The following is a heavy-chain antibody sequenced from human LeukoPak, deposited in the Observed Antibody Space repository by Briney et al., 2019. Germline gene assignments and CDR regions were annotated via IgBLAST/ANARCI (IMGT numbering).Heavy chain of an antibody. V-gene: IGHV3-7*01. CDR3: ARLLGESTIYDL. Sequence: GGSLRLSCAGSGFTLNRYWTSWVRQAAGKGLEWVASIKQNGNEKHYVDSVKGRFIISRDNAGNSVSLQMNSLRDEDTAIYYCARLLGESTIYDLWGQGTLVTVSS. J-gene: IGHJ5*02. D-gene: IGHD3-16*01. CDR1: GFTLNRYW. CDR2: IKQNGNEK.